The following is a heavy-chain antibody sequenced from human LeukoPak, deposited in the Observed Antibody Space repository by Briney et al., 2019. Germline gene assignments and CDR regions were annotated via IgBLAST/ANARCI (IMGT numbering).Heavy chain of an antibody. D-gene: IGHD4/OR15-4a*01. J-gene: IGHJ4*02. CDR2: IHYSGST. CDR1: GVSISTDY. V-gene: IGHV4-59*13. CDR3: ARDAGATAY. Sequence: PSETLSLTCTVSGVSISTDYWTWLRQSPGKGLEWIGYIHYSGSTSYNPSLKSRVTISVDTSKNQFSLKLTSVTSADTAVYYCARDAGATAYWGQGALVTVSS.